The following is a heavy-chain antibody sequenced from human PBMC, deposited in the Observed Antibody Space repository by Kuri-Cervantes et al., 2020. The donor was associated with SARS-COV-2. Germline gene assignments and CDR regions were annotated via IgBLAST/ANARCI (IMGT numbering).Heavy chain of an antibody. CDR3: AKVGQQLVPDWFDP. D-gene: IGHD6-13*01. J-gene: IGHJ5*02. Sequence: GESLKISCAASGFTFSSYGMHWVRQAPGKGLEWVAFIRYDGSNKYYADSVKGRFTISRDNPKNTLYLQMNSLRAEDTAVYYCAKVGQQLVPDWFDPWGQGTLVTVSS. CDR1: GFTFSSYG. V-gene: IGHV3-30*02. CDR2: IRYDGSNK.